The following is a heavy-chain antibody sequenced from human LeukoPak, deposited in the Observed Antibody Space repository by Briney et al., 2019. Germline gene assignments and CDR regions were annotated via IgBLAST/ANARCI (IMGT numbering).Heavy chain of an antibody. V-gene: IGHV3-21*01. CDR3: ARDKIVGATHFDY. Sequence: GGSLRLSCAASGFTFSRYSMNWVRQAPGKGLEWVSSISSSSSYIYFADSVKGRFTISRDNAKKSLYLQMNSLRAEDTAVYYCARDKIVGATHFDYWGQGTLVTVSS. CDR2: ISSSSSYI. CDR1: GFTFSRYS. D-gene: IGHD1-26*01. J-gene: IGHJ4*02.